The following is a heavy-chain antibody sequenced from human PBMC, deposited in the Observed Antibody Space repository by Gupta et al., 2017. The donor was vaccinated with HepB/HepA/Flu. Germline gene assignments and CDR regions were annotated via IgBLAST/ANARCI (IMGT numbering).Heavy chain of an antibody. J-gene: IGHJ4*02. V-gene: IGHV4-31*03. CDR1: GGSISSGGYY. Sequence: QVQLQESGPGLVKPSQTLSLTCTVSGGSISSGGYYWSWIRQHPGKGLEWIGYIYYSGSTYYNPSLKSRVTISVDTSKNQFSLKLSSVTAAETAVYYCARAVTHCSSTSCYKEFDYWGQGTLVTVSS. CDR3: ARAVTHCSSTSCYKEFDY. D-gene: IGHD2-2*02. CDR2: IYYSGST.